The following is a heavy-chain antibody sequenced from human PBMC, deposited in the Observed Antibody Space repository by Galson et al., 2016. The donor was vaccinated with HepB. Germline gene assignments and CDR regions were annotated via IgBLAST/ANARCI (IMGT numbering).Heavy chain of an antibody. Sequence: SLRLSCAASGFTFNNYWMSWVRQAPGKGLEWVANIKRDGTEKYYLDSVEGRFTVSRDNAKNSLYLQMNSLRAEDTAVYYCASDSSSGYFFESWGQGALVTVSS. J-gene: IGHJ4*02. CDR2: IKRDGTEK. CDR3: ASDSSSGYFFES. D-gene: IGHD6-13*01. CDR1: GFTFNNYW. V-gene: IGHV3-7*01.